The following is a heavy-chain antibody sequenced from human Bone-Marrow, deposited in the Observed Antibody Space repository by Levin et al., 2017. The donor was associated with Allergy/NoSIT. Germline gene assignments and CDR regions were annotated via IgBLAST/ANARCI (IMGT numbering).Heavy chain of an antibody. CDR2: ISPTGTT. D-gene: IGHD3/OR15-3a*01. J-gene: IGHJ4*02. Sequence: PSETLSLTCAVSGYSISSGYYWGWIRQPPGKGLECIGAISPTGTTYYNPSLKSRVSMSVDTSKNQFSLKMRSVTAADTALYYCARVHAVAPSGTDPPFDYWGQGTLVTVSS. CDR3: ARVHAVAPSGTDPPFDY. V-gene: IGHV4-38-2*01. CDR1: GYSISSGYY.